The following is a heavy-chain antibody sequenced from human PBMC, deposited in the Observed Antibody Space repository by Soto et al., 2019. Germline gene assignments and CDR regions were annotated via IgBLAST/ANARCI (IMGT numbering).Heavy chain of an antibody. CDR2: ISYTGGT. J-gene: IGHJ4*02. D-gene: IGHD6-19*01. CDR3: AESGGGSGWL. V-gene: IGHV4-61*01. CDR1: RGVVNSGYYY. Sequence: SETLSLTCTVSRGVVNSGYYYWSWNRQPPGKGLEWTGFISYTGGTSYNPSLNSRVTISVDTSKNQFSLKLISVTAADTAVYYCAESGGGSGWLGGQGKLVTVSS.